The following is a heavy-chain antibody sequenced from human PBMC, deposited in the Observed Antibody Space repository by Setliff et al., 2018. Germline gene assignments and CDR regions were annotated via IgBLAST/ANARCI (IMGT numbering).Heavy chain of an antibody. V-gene: IGHV3-7*01. CDR1: RFTFSNYW. CDR2: IKEAGSEK. J-gene: IGHJ3*01. D-gene: IGHD2-15*01. Sequence: GGSLRLSCAASRFTFSNYWMSWVRQAPGKGLEWVANIKEAGSEKYYVDSVKGRFTISRDNAKNSLDLQMDSLRTEDTAVYYCVRDRWKVVVNRGDDAFDLWGQVTMVTVSS. CDR3: VRDRWKVVVNRGDDAFDL.